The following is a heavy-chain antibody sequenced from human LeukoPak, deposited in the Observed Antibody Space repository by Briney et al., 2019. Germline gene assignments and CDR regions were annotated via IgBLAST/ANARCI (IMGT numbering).Heavy chain of an antibody. CDR3: ARAYAWFDP. CDR2: INYSGST. J-gene: IGHJ5*02. Sequence: SETLSLTCAVYGGSFSGYYWSWIRQPPGKGLEWIGEINYSGSTNYNPSLKSRVTISVDTSKNQFSLKLRSVTAADTAVYYCARAYAWFDPWGQGTLVTVSS. D-gene: IGHD4-17*01. V-gene: IGHV4-34*01. CDR1: GGSFSGYY.